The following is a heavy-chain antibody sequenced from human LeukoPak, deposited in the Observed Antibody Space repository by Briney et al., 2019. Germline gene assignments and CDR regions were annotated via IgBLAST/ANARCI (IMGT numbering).Heavy chain of an antibody. CDR1: GGSISSYY. CDR3: ARGGYYYDSSGYYD. D-gene: IGHD3-22*01. V-gene: IGHV4-4*07. CDR2: IYTSGST. Sequence: PSETLSLTCTVSGGSISSYYWSWIRQPAGKGLEWIGRIYTSGSTNYNPSPKSRVTMSVDTSKNQFSLKLSSVTAADTAVYYCARGGYYYDSSGYYDWGQGTLVTVSS. J-gene: IGHJ4*02.